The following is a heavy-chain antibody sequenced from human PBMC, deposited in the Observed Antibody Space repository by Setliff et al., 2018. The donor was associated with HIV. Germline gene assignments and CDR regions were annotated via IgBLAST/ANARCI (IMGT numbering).Heavy chain of an antibody. Sequence: SETLSLTCTVSGGSISSYYWSWIRQPAGKGLEWIGRIYTSGSTNYNPSLKSRVTMSVDTSKNQFSLKLSPVTAADTAVYYCARGFDYAQRPPLYYFDYWGQGTLVTVSS. D-gene: IGHD2-2*01. CDR1: GGSISSYY. CDR3: ARGFDYAQRPPLYYFDY. J-gene: IGHJ4*02. V-gene: IGHV4-4*07. CDR2: IYTSGST.